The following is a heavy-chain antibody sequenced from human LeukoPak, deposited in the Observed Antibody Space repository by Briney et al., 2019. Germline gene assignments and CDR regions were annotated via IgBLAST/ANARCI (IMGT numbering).Heavy chain of an antibody. J-gene: IGHJ5*02. CDR1: GYTFTSYY. CDR3: ARDRRITMVRGVIQYNWFDP. Sequence: TSVKVSCKASGYTFTSYYMHWVRQAPGQGLEWMGIINPSGGSTSYAQKFQGRVTMTRDMSTSTVYMELSSLRSEDTAVYYCARDRRITMVRGVIQYNWFDPWGQGTLVTVSS. D-gene: IGHD3-10*01. CDR2: INPSGGST. V-gene: IGHV1-46*01.